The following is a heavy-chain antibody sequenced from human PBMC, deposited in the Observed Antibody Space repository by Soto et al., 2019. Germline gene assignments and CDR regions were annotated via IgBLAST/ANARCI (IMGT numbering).Heavy chain of an antibody. J-gene: IGHJ5*02. D-gene: IGHD3-9*01. CDR1: GYTFTRSG. Sequence: ASVKVSCKASGYTFTRSGISWVRQAPGQGLEWMGWISTYNGDTNYAQKLQGRVTMTTDTSTSTAYMELRSLRSDDTAVYYCARVPYYDILTGYPNNWFDPWGQGTLVTVSS. CDR3: ARVPYYDILTGYPNNWFDP. CDR2: ISTYNGDT. V-gene: IGHV1-18*01.